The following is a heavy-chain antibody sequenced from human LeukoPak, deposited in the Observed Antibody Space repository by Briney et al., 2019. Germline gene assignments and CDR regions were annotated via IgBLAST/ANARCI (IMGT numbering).Heavy chain of an antibody. CDR1: GGSISSGDYY. D-gene: IGHD6-13*01. CDR2: IYYSGST. V-gene: IGHV4-30-4*01. J-gene: IGHJ4*02. Sequence: SQTLSLTCTVSGGSISSGDYYWSWIRQPPGKGLEWIGYIYYSGSTYYNPSLKSRVTIPVDTSKNQFSLKLSSVTAADTAVYYCARTSSSWAGYYFDYWGQGTLVTVSS. CDR3: ARTSSSWAGYYFDY.